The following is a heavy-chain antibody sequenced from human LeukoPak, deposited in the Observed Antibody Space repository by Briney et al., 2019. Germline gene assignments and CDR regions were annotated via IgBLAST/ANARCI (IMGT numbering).Heavy chain of an antibody. CDR3: ARGSCSGGSCSTGYNWFDP. Sequence: SVKASCKASGGTFSSYAISWVRQAPGQGLEWMGGIIPIFGTANYAQKFQGRVTITADKSTSTAYMELSSLRSEDTAVYYCARGSCSGGSCSTGYNWFDPWGQGTLVTVSS. CDR2: IIPIFGTA. V-gene: IGHV1-69*06. D-gene: IGHD2-15*01. J-gene: IGHJ5*02. CDR1: GGTFSSYA.